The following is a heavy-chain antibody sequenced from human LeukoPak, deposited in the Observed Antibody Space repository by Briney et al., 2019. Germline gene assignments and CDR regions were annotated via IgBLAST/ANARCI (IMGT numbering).Heavy chain of an antibody. V-gene: IGHV3-74*01. D-gene: IGHD5-24*01. J-gene: IGHJ4*02. CDR3: ARGNPRDGYNDYLDY. CDR1: GFTFSSYW. CDR2: INSDGSST. Sequence: GGSLRLSCAASGFTFSSYWMHWVRQAPGKGLVWVSRINSDGSSTSYADSVKGRFTISRDNAKNTLYLQMNSLRAEDTAVYYCARGNPRDGYNDYLDYWGQGTLVTVSS.